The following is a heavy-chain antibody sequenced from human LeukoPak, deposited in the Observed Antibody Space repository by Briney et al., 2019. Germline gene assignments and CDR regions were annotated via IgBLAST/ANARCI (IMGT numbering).Heavy chain of an antibody. CDR3: ARPSVGEGDLSFHDAFNI. J-gene: IGHJ3*02. CDR2: IFYSGRT. Sequence: SETLSLTCTVSGGSISTYYWSWIRQPPGKGLEGIGYIFYSGRTNYNPSLKSRVTISVDTSKNQFSLRLSSVTAADTAVYYCARPSVGEGDLSFHDAFNIWGQGTMVTVSS. D-gene: IGHD3-16*02. V-gene: IGHV4-59*12. CDR1: GGSISTYY.